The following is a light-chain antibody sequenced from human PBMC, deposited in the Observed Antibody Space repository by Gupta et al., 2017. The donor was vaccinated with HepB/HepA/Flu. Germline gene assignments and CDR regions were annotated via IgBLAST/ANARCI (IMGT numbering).Light chain of an antibody. J-gene: IGKJ2*04. CDR2: GAS. Sequence: ELVMTQSPATLSVSPGERATLSCRASQSVGTNLAWYQQKPGQAPRFLIYGASTRTIGIPARFSGSGSGTEFTLTISNLQSEDFAVYYCQQYYNWPRSFGQGTKLEIK. CDR3: QQYYNWPRS. V-gene: IGKV3-15*01. CDR1: QSVGTN.